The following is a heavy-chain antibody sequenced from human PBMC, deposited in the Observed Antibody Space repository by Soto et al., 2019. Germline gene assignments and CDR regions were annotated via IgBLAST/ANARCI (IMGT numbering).Heavy chain of an antibody. CDR2: INPNSGDT. Sequence: QVQLVQSGAEVKKPGASVKVSCKASGYTFTTYYMHWVRQAPGQGLVWMGWINPNSGDTNSAQKFQGRVTMTRDTSLSTAYLELRSLTSDDTAVYYCATNGEVGAASYWGQGTLVTVSS. V-gene: IGHV1-2*02. J-gene: IGHJ4*02. CDR1: GYTFTTYY. CDR3: ATNGEVGAASY. D-gene: IGHD3-10*01.